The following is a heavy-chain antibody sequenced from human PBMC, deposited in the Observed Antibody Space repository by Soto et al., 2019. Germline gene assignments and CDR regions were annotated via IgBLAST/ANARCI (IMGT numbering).Heavy chain of an antibody. V-gene: IGHV3-21*01. J-gene: IGHJ5*02. CDR1: GFTFSSYS. Sequence: GGSLRLSCAASGFTFSSYSMNWVRQAPGKGLEWVSSISSSSSYIYYADSVKGRFTISRDNAKNSLYLQMNSLRAEDTAVYYCARDVSGLNWFDPWGQGTLVTV. CDR3: ARDVSGLNWFDP. D-gene: IGHD3-3*01. CDR2: ISSSSSYI.